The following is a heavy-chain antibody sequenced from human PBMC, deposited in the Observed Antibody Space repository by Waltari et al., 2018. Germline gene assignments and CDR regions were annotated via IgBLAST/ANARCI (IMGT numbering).Heavy chain of an antibody. CDR2: ISYNARNI. V-gene: IGHV3-30*04. CDR3: ARDYCDRTNCHGMDV. J-gene: IGHJ6*02. Sequence: QVQLVEPGGGVVQPGRSPSLSCDASELTFSSYAMHWVRQAPGKGLEWVAVISYNARNIYYVDSVKGRFTISRDNSKKTLFLQMNSLRAEDTAVYYCARDYCDRTNCHGMDVWGQGTTVTVSS. D-gene: IGHD3-22*01. CDR1: ELTFSSYA.